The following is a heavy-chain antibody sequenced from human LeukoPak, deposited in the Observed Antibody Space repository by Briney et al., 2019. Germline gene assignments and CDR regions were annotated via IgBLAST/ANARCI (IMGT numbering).Heavy chain of an antibody. Sequence: GGSLRLSCAASGFTFCSYWMTWVRQAPGPGLEWVANIKQDGSERNYVDSVKGRFTISRDNAKNSLYLQMNTLRDEDTAVYYCATGAGCGYWGQGTLVTVSS. CDR2: IKQDGSER. CDR1: GFTFCSYW. CDR3: ATGAGCGY. J-gene: IGHJ4*02. D-gene: IGHD6-19*01. V-gene: IGHV3-7*03.